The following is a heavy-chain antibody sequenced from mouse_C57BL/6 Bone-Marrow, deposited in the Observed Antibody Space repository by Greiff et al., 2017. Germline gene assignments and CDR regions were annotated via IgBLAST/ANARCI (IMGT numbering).Heavy chain of an antibody. Sequence: VQRVVSGAELVRPGASVTLSCKASGYTFTDYEMHWVKQTPVHGLEWIGAIDPETGGTAYNQQFKGKAILTADKSSSTAYRERRSLTSEDSAVYYCTRSMGREDYFDYGGQGTTLTVSS. CDR3: TRSMGREDYFDY. CDR2: IDPETGGT. V-gene: IGHV1-15*01. CDR1: GYTFTDYE. D-gene: IGHD4-1*01. J-gene: IGHJ2*01.